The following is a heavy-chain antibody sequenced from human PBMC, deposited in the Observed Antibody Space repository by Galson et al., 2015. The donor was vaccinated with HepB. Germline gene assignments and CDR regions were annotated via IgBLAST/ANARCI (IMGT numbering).Heavy chain of an antibody. CDR2: INPSGGST. D-gene: IGHD1-7*01. V-gene: IGHV1-46*01. J-gene: IGHJ4*02. CDR3: ARDYRETLTGLRERTTDY. Sequence: SVKVSCKASGYTFTSYYMHWVRQAPGQGLEWVGIINPSGGSTSYAQKFQGRVTMTRDTSTSTVYMELSSLRSEDTAVYYCARDYRETLTGLRERTTDYWGQGTLVTVSS. CDR1: GYTFTSYY.